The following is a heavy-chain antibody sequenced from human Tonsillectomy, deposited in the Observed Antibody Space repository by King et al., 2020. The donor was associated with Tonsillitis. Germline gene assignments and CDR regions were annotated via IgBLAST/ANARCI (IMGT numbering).Heavy chain of an antibody. D-gene: IGHD2/OR15-2a*01. CDR2: IKQDGSVV. Sequence: EVQLVESGGDLVRPGGSLRLSCVASEFVPGTYWMTWVRQAPGKGLEWVANIKQDGSVVNDLDSVRGRFTVSRDNAKNSMYLQMNSLRVEDTALYFCARDTSRGQGTFWHDVFDLWGQGTVVTVSS. CDR3: ARDTSRGQGTFWHDVFDL. CDR1: EFVPGTYW. V-gene: IGHV3-7*04. J-gene: IGHJ3*01.